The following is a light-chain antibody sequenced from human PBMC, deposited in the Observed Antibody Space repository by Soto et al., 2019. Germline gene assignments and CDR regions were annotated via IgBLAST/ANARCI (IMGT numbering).Light chain of an antibody. Sequence: EVVVTQSPATLSLSPGERASLSCRTSRNVNSNLAWYQQKPGQAPRLLIYAASTRAAGIPARFSGSGSATEFTLTISSLQSEDFAVYYCQQYDDWPPWTFGQGTKVESK. J-gene: IGKJ1*01. CDR1: RNVNSN. V-gene: IGKV3D-15*01. CDR2: AAS. CDR3: QQYDDWPPWT.